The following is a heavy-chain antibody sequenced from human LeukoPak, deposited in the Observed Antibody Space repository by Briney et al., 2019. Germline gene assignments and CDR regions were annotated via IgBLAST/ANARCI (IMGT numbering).Heavy chain of an antibody. CDR1: GFTFRDYY. CDR3: ARDSGYNAFDY. D-gene: IGHD5-12*01. CDR2: INQDGSAK. J-gene: IGHJ4*02. V-gene: IGHV3-7*05. Sequence: EGSLRLSCAASGFTFRDYYMAWVRQAPGRGLEWLANINQDGSAKTCVDSVKGRFTISRDNAKNSLYLQMNSLRAEDTAMYYCARDSGYNAFDYWGQGTLVTVSS.